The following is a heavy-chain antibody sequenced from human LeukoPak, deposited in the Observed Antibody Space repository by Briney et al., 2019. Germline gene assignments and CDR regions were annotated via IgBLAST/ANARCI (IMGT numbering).Heavy chain of an antibody. CDR3: AREGPYCSGGNCYGGFDY. D-gene: IGHD2-15*01. CDR1: GYTFTSHY. CDR2: INPSDGGT. Sequence: EASVKVSCKASGYTFTSHYVHWVRQAPGQGLEWMALINPSDGGTTFAANFQGRATMTRDTSTSTVYMEVSSLRSEDTALYYCAREGPYCSGGNCYGGFDYWGQGTLVTVSS. V-gene: IGHV1-46*01. J-gene: IGHJ4*02.